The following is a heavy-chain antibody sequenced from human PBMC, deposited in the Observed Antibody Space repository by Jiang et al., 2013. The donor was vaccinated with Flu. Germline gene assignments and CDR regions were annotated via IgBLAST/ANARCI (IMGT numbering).Heavy chain of an antibody. Sequence: AASGFTFSNYGMHWVRQAPGKGLEWVAVISYAGSNQYYVDSVKGRFTISRDNSKNTVYLQMNSLRPEDTAVYYCANGYYYMDVWGKGTTVTVSS. CDR3: ANGYYYMDV. CDR2: ISYAGSNQ. CDR1: GFTFSNYG. V-gene: IGHV3-30*18. J-gene: IGHJ6*03.